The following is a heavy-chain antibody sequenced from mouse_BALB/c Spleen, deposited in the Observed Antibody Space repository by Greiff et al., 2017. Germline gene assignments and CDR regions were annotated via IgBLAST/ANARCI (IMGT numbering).Heavy chain of an antibody. CDR3: ARESPITTSLDY. J-gene: IGHJ2*01. Sequence: VKLQESGPGLVAPSQSLSITCTVSGFSLTSYGVHWVRQPPGKGLEWLGVIWAGGSTNYNSALMSRLSISKDNSKSQVFLKMNSLQTDDTAMYYCARESPITTSLDYWGQGTTLTVSS. CDR1: GFSLTSYG. D-gene: IGHD1-1*01. CDR2: IWAGGST. V-gene: IGHV2-9*02.